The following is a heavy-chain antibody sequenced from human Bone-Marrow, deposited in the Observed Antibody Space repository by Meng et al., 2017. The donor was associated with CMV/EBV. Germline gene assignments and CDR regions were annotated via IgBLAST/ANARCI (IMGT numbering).Heavy chain of an antibody. D-gene: IGHD3-10*01. J-gene: IGHJ6*02. CDR3: TRITMVRGVIRRRAGMDV. CDR1: GFTFSGSA. V-gene: IGHV3-73*01. CDR2: IRSKANSYAT. Sequence: GESLKISCAASGFTFSGSAMHWVRQAPGKGLEWVGRIRSKANSYATAYAASVKGRFTISRDDSKNTAYLQMNRLKTEDTAVYSRTRITMVRGVIRRRAGMDVWGQGTTVTVSS.